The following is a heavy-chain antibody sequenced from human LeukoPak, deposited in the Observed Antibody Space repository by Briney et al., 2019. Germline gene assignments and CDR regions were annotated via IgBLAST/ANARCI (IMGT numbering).Heavy chain of an antibody. CDR3: ARDGGSEYSGYAGD. D-gene: IGHD5-12*01. CDR2: IYSGGST. Sequence: QPGGSLRLSCAASGFTVSSNYMSWVRQAPGKGLEWVSVIYSGGSTYYADSVKGRFTISRHNSKNTLYLQMNSLRAEDTAVYYCARDGGSEYSGYAGDWGQGTLVTVSS. J-gene: IGHJ4*02. V-gene: IGHV3-53*04. CDR1: GFTVSSNY.